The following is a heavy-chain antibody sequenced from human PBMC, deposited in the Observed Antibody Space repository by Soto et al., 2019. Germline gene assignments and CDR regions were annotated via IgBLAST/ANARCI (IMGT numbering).Heavy chain of an antibody. CDR1: GGSVSSGSYY. J-gene: IGHJ6*02. V-gene: IGHV4-61*01. Sequence: QVQLQESGPGLVKPSETLSLTCTVSGGSVSSGSYYWSWIRQPPGKGLEWIGYIYYSGSTNYNPSLKSRVTLSVDTSKNQFSLKLSSVTAADTAVYYCAREGSSGWYVEPYYYGMDVWGQGTTVTVSS. CDR3: AREGSSGWYVEPYYYGMDV. D-gene: IGHD6-19*01. CDR2: IYYSGST.